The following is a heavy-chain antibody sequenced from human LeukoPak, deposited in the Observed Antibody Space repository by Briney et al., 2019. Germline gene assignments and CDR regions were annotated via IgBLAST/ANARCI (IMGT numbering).Heavy chain of an antibody. CDR1: GGTFSSYA. D-gene: IGHD1-26*01. V-gene: IGHV1-69*05. Sequence: ASVKVSCKASGGTFSSYAISWVRQAPGQGLGWRGGIIPIFGTANYAQKFQGRVTITTDESTSTAYMELSSLRSEDTAVYYCARVEEGATNNYYYYYMDVWGKGTTVTVSS. CDR2: IIPIFGTA. J-gene: IGHJ6*03. CDR3: ARVEEGATNNYYYYYMDV.